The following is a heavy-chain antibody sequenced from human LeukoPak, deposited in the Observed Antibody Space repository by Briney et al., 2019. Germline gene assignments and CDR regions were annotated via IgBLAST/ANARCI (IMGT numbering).Heavy chain of an antibody. D-gene: IGHD4-17*01. CDR2: VFYSGTT. J-gene: IGHJ4*02. CDR1: GGSISSGSYY. V-gene: IGHV4-39*01. CDR3: ARLDSGDYFFAY. Sequence: SETLSVTCTVSGGSISSGSYYWGWIRQPPGKGLEWLGTVFYSGTTYYNPSLKSRVTISVDTSKNQFSLGLRSVTAADTAVYYCARLDSGDYFFAYWGQGTLDTVSS.